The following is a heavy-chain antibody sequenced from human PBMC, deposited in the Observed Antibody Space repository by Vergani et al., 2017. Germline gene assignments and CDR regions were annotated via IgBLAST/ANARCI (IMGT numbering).Heavy chain of an antibody. V-gene: IGHV7-4-1*01. CDR1: GYSFNNYA. Sequence: QEQLVQSGSELKKPGASVKVSCKASGYSFNNYAIHWVRQAPGQGLDWMGWINPTTGNPTYARAFTGRFVFSLDTSISTTYLQIGSLKAGDTAVYFCARAKRGRLSVGATDSWGQGTLLTVSS. CDR2: INPTTGNP. CDR3: ARAKRGRLSVGATDS. J-gene: IGHJ4*02. D-gene: IGHD1-26*01.